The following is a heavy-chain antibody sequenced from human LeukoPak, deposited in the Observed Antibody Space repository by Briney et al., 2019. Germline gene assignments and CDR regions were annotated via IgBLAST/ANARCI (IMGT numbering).Heavy chain of an antibody. J-gene: IGHJ4*02. Sequence: SETLSLTCTVSGGSISSSSYYWGWICQPPGKGLEWIGSIYYSGSTYYNPSLKSRVTISVDTSKNQFSLKLSSVTAADTAVYYCARGGWELLPPYWYYWGQGTLVTVSS. CDR1: GGSISSSSYY. V-gene: IGHV4-39*07. CDR3: ARGGWELLPPYWYY. D-gene: IGHD1-26*01. CDR2: IYYSGST.